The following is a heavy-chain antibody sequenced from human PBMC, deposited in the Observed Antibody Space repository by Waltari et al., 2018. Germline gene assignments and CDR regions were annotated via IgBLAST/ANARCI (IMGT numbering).Heavy chain of an antibody. CDR3: ARDFGYSSAD. V-gene: IGHV4-30-4*01. D-gene: IGHD2-15*01. Sequence: QVRLQESGPRLVKSSQTLSLTCTVSGGSLTNADYYWSWSRQSPGKGLEWSGDTYYSWNSNYNPSLKSRITISVDTSKNQFSLKLTSVTAADTAVYYCARDFGYSSADWGQGILVTVSS. CDR2: TYYSWNS. J-gene: IGHJ4*02. CDR1: GGSLTNADYY.